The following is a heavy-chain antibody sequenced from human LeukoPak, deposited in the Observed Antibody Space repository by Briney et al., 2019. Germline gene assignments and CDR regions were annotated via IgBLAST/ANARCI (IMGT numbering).Heavy chain of an antibody. CDR1: GYTFTGYY. CDR3: ARDSSGYEVDY. V-gene: IGHV1-2*02. J-gene: IGHJ4*02. CDR2: INPNSGGT. Sequence: ASVKVSCKASGYTFTGYYTHWVRQAPGQGLEWMGWINPNSGGTNYAQKFQGRVTMTRDTSISTAYMELGRPRSDDTAVYYCARDSSGYEVDYWGQGTLVTVSS. D-gene: IGHD3-22*01.